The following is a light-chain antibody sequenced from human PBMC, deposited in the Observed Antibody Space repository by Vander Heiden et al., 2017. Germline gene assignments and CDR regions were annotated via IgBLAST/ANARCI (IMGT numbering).Light chain of an antibody. Sequence: AIRMTQSPSSFSASTGDRVTITCRASQGISSYLAWYQQKPGKAPKLLIYAASTLQSGVPSRFSGSASGTDFTLTISFLHSEDFATYYCQRDDGYPGTFGQGTKLEIK. J-gene: IGKJ2*01. CDR2: AAS. CDR1: QGISSY. CDR3: QRDDGYPGT. V-gene: IGKV1-8*01.